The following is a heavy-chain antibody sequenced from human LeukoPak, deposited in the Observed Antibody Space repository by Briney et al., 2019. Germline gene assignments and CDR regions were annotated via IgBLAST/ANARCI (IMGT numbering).Heavy chain of an antibody. CDR1: GYTFTGYY. V-gene: IGHV1-2*02. CDR3: ARELLVGATTPFDY. J-gene: IGHJ4*02. Sequence: GASVKVSCKASGYTFTGYYMHWVRQAPGQGLEWMGWINPNNGGTNYAQKFQGRVTMTRDTSISTAYMELSRLRSDDTAVYYCARELLVGATTPFDYWGQGTLVTVSS. D-gene: IGHD1-26*01. CDR2: INPNNGGT.